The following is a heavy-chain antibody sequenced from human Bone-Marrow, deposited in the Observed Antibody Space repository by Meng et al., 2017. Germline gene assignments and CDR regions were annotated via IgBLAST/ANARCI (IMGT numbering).Heavy chain of an antibody. CDR1: GFTFSSYS. V-gene: IGHV3-48*04. Sequence: GESLKISCAASGFTFSSYSMNWVRQAPGKGLEWASYISSSGSNIYYADSVKGRFTISRDNAKNSLYLQMNSLRAEDTALYYCVRGKGGYGSLDVWGQGTTVTVSS. CDR2: ISSSGSNI. D-gene: IGHD3-10*01. J-gene: IGHJ6*02. CDR3: VRGKGGYGSLDV.